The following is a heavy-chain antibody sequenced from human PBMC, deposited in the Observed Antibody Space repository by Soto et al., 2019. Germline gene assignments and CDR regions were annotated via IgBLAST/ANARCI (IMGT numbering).Heavy chain of an antibody. V-gene: IGHV3-21*06. CDR2: ISGGGSYI. CDR1: GFTFSDEN. D-gene: IGHD2-2*01. Sequence: GGSLRLSCTASGFTFSDENMSCVRQVPGKGLEWVSGISGGGSYIFYADSVQGRFSISRDNPKNSLFLEMKSLRVEDTAVYYCARDSDCHSTSCFFPPHVWGQGTTVTVSS. J-gene: IGHJ6*02. CDR3: ARDSDCHSTSCFFPPHV.